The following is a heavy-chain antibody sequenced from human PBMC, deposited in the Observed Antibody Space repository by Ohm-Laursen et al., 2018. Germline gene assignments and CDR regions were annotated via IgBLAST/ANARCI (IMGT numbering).Heavy chain of an antibody. D-gene: IGHD2-2*02. CDR1: GGTFSSYA. Sequence: SSVKVSCKASGGTFSSYAISWVRQAPGQGLEWMGGIIPIFGTANYAQKFQGRVTITADKSTSTAYMELSSLRSEDTAVYYCAIPSPPIVVVPAAIAGYYYGMDVWGQGTTVTVSS. CDR2: IIPIFGTA. CDR3: AIPSPPIVVVPAAIAGYYYGMDV. V-gene: IGHV1-69*06. J-gene: IGHJ6*02.